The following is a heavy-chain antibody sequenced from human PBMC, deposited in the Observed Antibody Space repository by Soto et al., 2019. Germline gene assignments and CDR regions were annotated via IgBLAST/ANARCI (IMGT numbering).Heavy chain of an antibody. V-gene: IGHV4-61*01. CDR1: GGSVNSGSYY. CDR2: VYYSGST. Sequence: QVQLQESGPGLVKPSETLSLICTVSGGSVNSGSYYWSWIRQPPGKGLEWIGYVYYSGSTNFNPSLKSRLSMSLDTSKNQFSLKLSSVTAADTAIYYCARDRSMVRGFNPYGLDVWGQGTTVTVS. D-gene: IGHD3-10*01. CDR3: ARDRSMVRGFNPYGLDV. J-gene: IGHJ6*02.